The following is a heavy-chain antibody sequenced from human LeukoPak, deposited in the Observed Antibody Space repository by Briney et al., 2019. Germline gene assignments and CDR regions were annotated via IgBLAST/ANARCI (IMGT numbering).Heavy chain of an antibody. CDR2: INPNSGGT. CDR3: ARERWRSSSIVADY. Sequence: ASVKVSCKASGYTFTGYYMHWVRQAPRQGLEWMGRINPNSGGTNYAQKFQGRVTMTRDTSISTAYMELSRLRSDDTAVYYCARERWRSSSIVADYWGQGTLVTVSS. V-gene: IGHV1-2*06. CDR1: GYTFTGYY. D-gene: IGHD6-6*01. J-gene: IGHJ4*02.